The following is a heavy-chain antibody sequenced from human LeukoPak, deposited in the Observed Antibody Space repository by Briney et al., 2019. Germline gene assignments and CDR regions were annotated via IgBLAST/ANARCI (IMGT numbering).Heavy chain of an antibody. J-gene: IGHJ4*02. CDR2: LSSSSNII. CDR1: GFTFSSYS. Sequence: GGSLRLSCAASGFTFSSYSMNWVRQAPGEGLEWVSYLSSSSNIIYHADSVKGRLTISRDNAKNSLYLHMKSLRAEDTAVYYCARGAYSYGFDPYYFDYWGQGTLVTVSS. CDR3: ARGAYSYGFDPYYFDY. D-gene: IGHD5-18*01. V-gene: IGHV3-48*01.